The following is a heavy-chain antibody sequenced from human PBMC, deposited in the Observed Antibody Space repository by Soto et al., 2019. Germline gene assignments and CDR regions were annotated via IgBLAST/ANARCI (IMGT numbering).Heavy chain of an antibody. J-gene: IGHJ4*02. Sequence: SETLSHTYTVSGGSISSYYGSWIRQPPGKGLEWIGYMYYSGSTNYNPSLKSRVTISVDTSKNQFSLKLSSVTAADTAVYYCARDYDSSGYYYQYWGQGTLVTVSS. CDR2: MYYSGST. V-gene: IGHV4-59*01. CDR3: ARDYDSSGYYYQY. CDR1: GGSISSYY. D-gene: IGHD3-22*01.